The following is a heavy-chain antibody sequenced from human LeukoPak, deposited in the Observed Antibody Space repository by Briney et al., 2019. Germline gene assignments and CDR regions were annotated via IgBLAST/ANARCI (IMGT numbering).Heavy chain of an antibody. CDR3: ARDLAWFGELCFDY. CDR2: INPDSGGT. D-gene: IGHD3-10*01. J-gene: IGHJ4*02. V-gene: IGHV1-2*02. Sequence: GASVKVSCKASGGTFSSYAISWVRQAPGQGLEWMGWINPDSGGTNYAQKFQGRVTMTRDTSISTAYMELSRLRSDDTAVYYCARDLAWFGELCFDYWGQGTLVTVSS. CDR1: GGTFSSYA.